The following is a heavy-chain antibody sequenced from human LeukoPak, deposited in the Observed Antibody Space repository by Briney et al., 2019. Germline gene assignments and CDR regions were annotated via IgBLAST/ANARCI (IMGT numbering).Heavy chain of an antibody. CDR2: IIPIFGTA. CDR3: ASTVGFPKYPLLYQDYFYY. V-gene: IGHV1-69*01. D-gene: IGHD2-2*02. J-gene: IGHJ4*02. CDR1: GGTFSSYA. Sequence: SVKVSCKASGGTFSSYAISWVRQAPGQGLEWMGGIIPIFGTANYAQKFQGRVTITADESTSTAYMELSSLRSEDAAVYYCASTVGFPKYPLLYQDYFYYWVQGTLVTVSS.